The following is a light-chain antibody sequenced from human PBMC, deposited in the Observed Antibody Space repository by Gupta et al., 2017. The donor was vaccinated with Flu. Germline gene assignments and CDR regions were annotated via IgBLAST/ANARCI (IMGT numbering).Light chain of an antibody. CDR2: AAS. V-gene: IGKV1-39*01. Sequence: DIQMTQYPSSLSASVGDTITLSCRASQSVSSYLNWYQQKPGKAPRLLIYAASSLQRGVPSRFSGSGAVTDVTLTISSRQPEDFATYYCQQTYTDPPSLTFGGGTKVEI. CDR1: QSVSSY. J-gene: IGKJ4*01. CDR3: QQTYTDPPSLT.